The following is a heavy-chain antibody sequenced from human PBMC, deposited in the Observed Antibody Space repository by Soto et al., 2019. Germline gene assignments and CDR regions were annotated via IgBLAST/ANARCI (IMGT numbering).Heavy chain of an antibody. Sequence: QVQLVQSGAEVKKPGASVKVSCKASGYTFTSYNIHWVRQAPGQGLEWVGMINPRGFFTTYAQKFRGRVTMTGDTSTSVVYVELTNLRSEDTAMYYCARAAGRFGELLWFDPWGQGTLASVSS. J-gene: IGHJ5*02. CDR1: GYTFTSYN. CDR2: INPRGFFT. D-gene: IGHD3-10*01. V-gene: IGHV1-46*01. CDR3: ARAAGRFGELLWFDP.